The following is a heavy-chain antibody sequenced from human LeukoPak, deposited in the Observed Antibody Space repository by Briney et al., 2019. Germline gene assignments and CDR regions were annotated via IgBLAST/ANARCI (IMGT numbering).Heavy chain of an antibody. CDR2: INPNSGGT. CDR3: ASPYSSSWYSYFQR. J-gene: IGHJ1*01. Sequence: ASVKVSCKASGYTFTGYYMHWVRQAPGQGLEWMGWINPNSGGTNYAQKFQGRVTTTRDTSISTAYMELSRLRSDDTAVYYCASPYSSSWYSYFQRWGQGTLVTVSS. D-gene: IGHD6-13*01. CDR1: GYTFTGYY. V-gene: IGHV1-2*02.